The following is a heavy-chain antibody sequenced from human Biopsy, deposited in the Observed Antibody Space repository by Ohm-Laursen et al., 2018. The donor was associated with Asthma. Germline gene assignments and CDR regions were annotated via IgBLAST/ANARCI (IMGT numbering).Heavy chain of an antibody. Sequence: LSLTCAASGFSFDDCAMHWVRQAPGKGLEWVSSISWNSGNIDYAVSVKGRFTISRDSAKNSLYLQMQSLRPEDTAFYYCAKSADYYDSTDYLDFWGRGTLVTVSS. CDR3: AKSADYYDSTDYLDF. CDR2: ISWNSGNI. J-gene: IGHJ4*01. D-gene: IGHD3-22*01. CDR1: GFSFDDCA. V-gene: IGHV3-9*01.